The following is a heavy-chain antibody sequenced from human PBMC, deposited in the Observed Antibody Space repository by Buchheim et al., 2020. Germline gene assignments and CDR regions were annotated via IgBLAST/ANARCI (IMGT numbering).Heavy chain of an antibody. J-gene: IGHJ6*02. CDR3: ARGVAYYGMDV. CDR2: IYYRGST. V-gene: IGHV4-30-4*01. CDR1: GGSISSGDYY. Sequence: QVQLQESGPGLVKPSQTLSLTCTVSGGSISSGDYYWSWIRQPPGKGLEWIGYIYYRGSTVYNPSLQSRVTISVDPSPHLFSLKLSSVTAADTAVYYCARGVAYYGMDVWGQGTT.